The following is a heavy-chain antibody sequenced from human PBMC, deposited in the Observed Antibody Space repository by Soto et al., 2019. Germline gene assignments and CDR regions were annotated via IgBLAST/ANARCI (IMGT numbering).Heavy chain of an antibody. CDR3: ASSPLASRPSWFDP. CDR2: ISGYTGNT. Sequence: QVQLVQSGAEVKKPGASVKVSCKASGYRFSGYGISWARLAPGQGLEWMGWISGYTGNTQYSQKFQGRVTMTADTSTSTAFMELKSLGSDDTAVYFCASSPLASRPSWFDPWGPCTLVTVSS. V-gene: IGHV1-18*04. D-gene: IGHD6-6*01. J-gene: IGHJ5*02. CDR1: GYRFSGYG.